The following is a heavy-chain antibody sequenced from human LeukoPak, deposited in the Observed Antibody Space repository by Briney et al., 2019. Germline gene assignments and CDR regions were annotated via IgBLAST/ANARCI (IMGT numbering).Heavy chain of an antibody. Sequence: ASVKVSCKASGYTFTSYGISWVRQAPGQGLEWMGWIIPILGIANYTQKFQGRVTITADKSTSTAYMELSSLRSEDTAVYYCARGPPPITGTTSQFDYWGQGTLVTVSS. V-gene: IGHV1-69*10. CDR1: GYTFTSYG. J-gene: IGHJ4*02. CDR3: ARGPPPITGTTSQFDY. D-gene: IGHD1-7*01. CDR2: IIPILGIA.